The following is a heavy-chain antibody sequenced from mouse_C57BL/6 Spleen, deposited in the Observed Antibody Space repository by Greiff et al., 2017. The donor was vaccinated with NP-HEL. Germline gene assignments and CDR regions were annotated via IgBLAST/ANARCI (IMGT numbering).Heavy chain of an antibody. CDR2: IWSDGST. J-gene: IGHJ4*01. V-gene: IGHV2-6*03. Sequence: QVQLKESGPGLVAPSQSLSITCTVSGFSLTSYGVHWVRQPPGKGLEWLVVIWSDGSTTYNSALKSRLSISKDNSKSQVFLKMNSLQTDDTAMYYCARYDYDDYYAMDYWGQGTSVTVSS. CDR1: GFSLTSYG. CDR3: ARYDYDDYYAMDY. D-gene: IGHD2-4*01.